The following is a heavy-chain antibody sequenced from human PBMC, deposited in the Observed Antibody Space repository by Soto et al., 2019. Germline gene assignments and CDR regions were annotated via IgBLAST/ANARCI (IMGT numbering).Heavy chain of an antibody. J-gene: IGHJ4*02. Sequence: QVQLQESGPGLVKPSETLSLTCNVSGGSVNSGGYHWNWIRQPPGKGLEWIGHISYRGSTTYNPSLRSRATMSVDASKSQFSLKLTSVTAADTAVYYCAREGEYGSPDCWGQGTLVTVSS. D-gene: IGHD3-16*01. V-gene: IGHV4-61*08. CDR3: AREGEYGSPDC. CDR2: ISYRGST. CDR1: GGSVNSGGYH.